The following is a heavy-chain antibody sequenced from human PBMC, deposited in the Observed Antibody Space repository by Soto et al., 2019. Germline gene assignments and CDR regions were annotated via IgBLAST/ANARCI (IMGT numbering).Heavy chain of an antibody. CDR1: GGSVSSGSYY. V-gene: IGHV4-61*01. J-gene: IGHJ6*02. D-gene: IGHD6-6*01. Sequence: PSETLSLTCTVSGGSVSSGSYYWSWIRQPPGKGLEWIGYIYYSGSTNYNPSLKSRVTISVDTSKNQFSLKLSSVTAADTAVYYCARDMYSSSRLTPYGMDVWGQGTTVTVSS. CDR2: IYYSGST. CDR3: ARDMYSSSRLTPYGMDV.